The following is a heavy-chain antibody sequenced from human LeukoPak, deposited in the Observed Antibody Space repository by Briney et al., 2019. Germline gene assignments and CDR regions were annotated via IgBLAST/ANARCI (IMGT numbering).Heavy chain of an antibody. CDR1: GGTFSSYA. J-gene: IGHJ4*02. CDR2: IIPIFGTA. Sequence: ASVKVSCKASGGTFSSYAISWVRQAPGQGLEWMGGIIPIFGTANYAQKFQGRVTITADESTSTAYMELSSLTSEDTAVYYCASPIYTNPQGGDYWGQGTLVTVSS. CDR3: ASPIYTNPQGGDY. D-gene: IGHD2-8*01. V-gene: IGHV1-69*01.